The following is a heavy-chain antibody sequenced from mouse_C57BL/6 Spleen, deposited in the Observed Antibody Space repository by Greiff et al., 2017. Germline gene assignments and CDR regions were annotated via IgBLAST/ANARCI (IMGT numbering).Heavy chain of an antibody. CDR2: FSDGGSYI. D-gene: IGHD2-5*01. CDR1: GFTLSRYA. V-gene: IGHV5-4*03. J-gene: IGHJ3*01. Sequence: EVKLVESGGGLVKPGGSLKLSCAASGFTLSRYAMSWVRQTSEKRLEWVATFSDGGSYISYPDNVKGRFHISRDNANNNLFLQMSHLKSEDAAMYYCARKGPAYYSNYEGVWFAYWGQGTLVTVSA. CDR3: ARKGPAYYSNYEGVWFAY.